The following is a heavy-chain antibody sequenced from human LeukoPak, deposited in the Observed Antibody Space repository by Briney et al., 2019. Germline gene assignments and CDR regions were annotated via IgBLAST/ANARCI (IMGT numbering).Heavy chain of an antibody. V-gene: IGHV3-23*01. D-gene: IGHD2-8*01. CDR1: RITFSSYD. Sequence: GGSLRLSCAASRITFSSYDMSWVRQAPGKGLEWVSGISGSGGSTYYADSVKGRFTISRDNSKNTLYLQMNSLRAEDTGVYYCAKDRSCTNGVCHGDFDYWGQGTLVNVSS. J-gene: IGHJ4*02. CDR3: AKDRSCTNGVCHGDFDY. CDR2: ISGSGGST.